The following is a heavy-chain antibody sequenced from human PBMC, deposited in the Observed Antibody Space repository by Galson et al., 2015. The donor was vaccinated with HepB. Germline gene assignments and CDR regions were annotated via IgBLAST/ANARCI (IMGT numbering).Heavy chain of an antibody. Sequence: CAASGFTFSNYGMHWVRRAPGKGLEWVAVISYDGSNKYYADSVKGRFTISRDNSKNTLYLQMNSLRAEDTALYYCAKDPYLYSALAGTMAGFDYWGQGTLVTVSS. CDR1: GFTFSNYG. J-gene: IGHJ4*02. V-gene: IGHV3-30*18. CDR2: ISYDGSNK. CDR3: AKDPYLYSALAGTMAGFDY. D-gene: IGHD6-19*01.